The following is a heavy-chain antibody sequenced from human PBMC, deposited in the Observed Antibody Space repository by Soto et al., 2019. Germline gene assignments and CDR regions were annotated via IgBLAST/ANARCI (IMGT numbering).Heavy chain of an antibody. D-gene: IGHD6-19*01. CDR1: GGSISSGGYY. CDR3: VKPVAEWLAPFDY. V-gene: IGHV4-31*03. CDR2: IYYSGST. J-gene: IGHJ4*02. Sequence: SETLSLTCTVSGGSISSGGYYWSWIRQHPGKGLEWIGYIYYSGSTYYNPSLKSRVTISVDTSKNQFSLKLSGLRAEDTAVYYCVKPVAEWLAPFDYWGQGTLVTVSS.